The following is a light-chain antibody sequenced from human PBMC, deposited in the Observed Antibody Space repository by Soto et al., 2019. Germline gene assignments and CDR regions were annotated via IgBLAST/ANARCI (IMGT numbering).Light chain of an antibody. Sequence: EILLTQSPSTLSLSPGEGVTLSCRASQSVTVNSLAWYQQKPGQAPRLLIYAASTRAAAVPDRFTGSGSGTDFALTSSRLEPEDFGVYYCQQYGDSPLTSGHGTKVDIK. CDR1: QSVTVNS. V-gene: IGKV3-20*01. CDR3: QQYGDSPLT. CDR2: AAS. J-gene: IGKJ3*01.